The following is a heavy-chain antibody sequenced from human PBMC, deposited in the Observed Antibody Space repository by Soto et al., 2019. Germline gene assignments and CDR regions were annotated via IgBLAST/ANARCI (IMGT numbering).Heavy chain of an antibody. J-gene: IGHJ6*01. CDR2: ISFDGSTE. Sequence: QVQLVESGGGVVQPGRSLGLSCAASGLTFISNAMHWVRQAPGKGLEWVAVISFDGSTEYYADSVKGRFTISRDNSKNTVYLQMNSLRSEDTAVYYCARSRHGSGSYTHFYYGLDVW. CDR1: GLTFISNA. D-gene: IGHD3-10*01. CDR3: ARSRHGSGSYTHFYYGLDV. V-gene: IGHV3-30-3*01.